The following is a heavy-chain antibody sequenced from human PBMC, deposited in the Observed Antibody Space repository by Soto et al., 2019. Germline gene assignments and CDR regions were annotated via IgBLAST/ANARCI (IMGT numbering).Heavy chain of an antibody. CDR3: AKRSPYSSGWYSPIFDY. CDR1: GFSFSDYA. D-gene: IGHD6-13*01. J-gene: IGHJ4*02. CDR2: ISESGGST. V-gene: IGHV3-23*01. Sequence: GVLRLSCAASGFSFSDYAMSWVRQAPGKGLEWVSVISESGGSTHYADSVRGRFTVSRDNSKNSLSLRMNSLRDEDTAVYFCAKRSPYSSGWYSPIFDYWGQGALVTVSS.